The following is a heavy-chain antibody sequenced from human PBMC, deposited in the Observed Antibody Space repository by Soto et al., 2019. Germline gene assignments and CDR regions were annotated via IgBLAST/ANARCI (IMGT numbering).Heavy chain of an antibody. J-gene: IGHJ5*02. CDR1: GGSISSSSYY. D-gene: IGHD6-19*01. Sequence: QLQLQESGPGLVKPSETLSLTCTVSGGSISSSSYYWGWIRQPPGKGLEWIGSIYYSGSTYYNPSLKSRVTISVDTSKNQFSLKLSSVTAADTAVYYCARVPGTVGGYSSGWYGPFDPWGQGTLVTVSS. V-gene: IGHV4-39*01. CDR2: IYYSGST. CDR3: ARVPGTVGGYSSGWYGPFDP.